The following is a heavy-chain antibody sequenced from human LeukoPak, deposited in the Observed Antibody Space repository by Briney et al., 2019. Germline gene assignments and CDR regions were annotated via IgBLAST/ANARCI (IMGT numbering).Heavy chain of an antibody. J-gene: IGHJ5*01. D-gene: IGHD2-2*01. CDR2: INPSGGST. CDR1: GYTFTSYY. Sequence: ASVKVSCKASGYTFTSYYMHWVRQAPGQGLEWMGIINPSGGSTSYAQKFQGRVTMTRDTSTSTVYMELSSLRSEDTAAYYCARGRTCIRLLLLPGHVPFESWGHGTLFTASS. V-gene: IGHV1-46*03. CDR3: ARGRTCIRLLLLPGHVPFES.